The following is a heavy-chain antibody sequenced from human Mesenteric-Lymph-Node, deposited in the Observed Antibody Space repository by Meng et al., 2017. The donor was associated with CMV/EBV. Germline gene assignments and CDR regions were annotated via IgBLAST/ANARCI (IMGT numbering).Heavy chain of an antibody. Sequence: SGPTLVKPTQTLTLACASPGFSFSPVGMRVNWIPQPPGKALEWLARIDWEDEKFYSTSMKTRLTISKDTSKNQVVLTMTNMDSVDTATYYCARSAARFVYAMDVWGQGATVTVSS. CDR1: GFSFSPVGMR. CDR3: ARSAARFVYAMDV. J-gene: IGHJ6*02. D-gene: IGHD3-3*01. CDR2: IDWEDEK. V-gene: IGHV2-70D*14.